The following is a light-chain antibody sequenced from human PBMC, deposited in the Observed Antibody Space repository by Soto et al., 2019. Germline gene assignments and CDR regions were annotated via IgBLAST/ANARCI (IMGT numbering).Light chain of an antibody. J-gene: IGLJ2*01. CDR3: CSYTRRSTRV. CDR1: SSDIGGYKY. Sequence: QSVLTQPASVSGSPGQSITISCTGTSSDIGGYKYVSWYQQHPGIAPKLMIYEVSNRPSGVSNRFSGSKSDNTASLTISGLQAEDEADYYCCSYTRRSTRVFGGGTKLTVL. CDR2: EVS. V-gene: IGLV2-14*01.